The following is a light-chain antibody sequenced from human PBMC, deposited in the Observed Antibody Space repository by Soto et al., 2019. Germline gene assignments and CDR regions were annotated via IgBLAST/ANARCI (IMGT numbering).Light chain of an antibody. V-gene: IGLV2-14*03. CDR2: DVT. J-gene: IGLJ1*01. CDR1: SSDVGGYNY. CDR3: SSYRRGSTYV. Sequence: AVTQPASVSGSPGQSITVSCTGTSSDVGGYNYVSWYQQHPGKAPRLLIYDVTNRPSGVSNRFSGSKSGNTASLTISGLQAEDEADYYCSSYRRGSTYVFGTGTKLTVL.